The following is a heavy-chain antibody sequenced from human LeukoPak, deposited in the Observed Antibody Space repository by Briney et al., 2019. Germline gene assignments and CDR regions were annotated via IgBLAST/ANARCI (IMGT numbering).Heavy chain of an antibody. CDR2: VYYSGST. D-gene: IGHD3-3*01. V-gene: IGHV4-59*01. CDR1: GGSISSYY. J-gene: IGHJ6*03. CDR3: ARTRGSGYYNYFYYMDV. Sequence: SETLSLTCTVSGGSISSYYWSWIRQPPGKGLEWIGYVYYSGSTNYNPSLKSRVTISVDTSKNQFSLKLSSVTAADTAVYYCARTRGSGYYNYFYYMDVWGRGTTVTVSS.